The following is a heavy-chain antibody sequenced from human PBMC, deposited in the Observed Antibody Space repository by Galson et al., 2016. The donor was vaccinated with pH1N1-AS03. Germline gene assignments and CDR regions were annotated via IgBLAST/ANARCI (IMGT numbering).Heavy chain of an antibody. D-gene: IGHD6-13*01. V-gene: IGHV3-23*01. Sequence: SLRLSCATSGFTFSSYGMTWVRQAPGKGLEWVSSISVTGGSTYYADSVKGRFTISRDHSKNTLYLQMSSLRAEDTAVYYCAKDRSSRPPGWRSVDSWGQGTLVTVSS. CDR2: ISVTGGST. CDR1: GFTFSSYG. CDR3: AKDRSSRPPGWRSVDS. J-gene: IGHJ4*02.